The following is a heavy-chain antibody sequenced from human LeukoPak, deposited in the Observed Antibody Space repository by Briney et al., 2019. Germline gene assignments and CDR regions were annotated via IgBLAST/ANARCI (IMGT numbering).Heavy chain of an antibody. CDR1: GFTFSSYA. Sequence: PGGSLRLSCAASGFTFSSYAMSWVRQAPGKGLEWVSAISGSGGSTYYADSVKGRFTISRDNSKNTLYLQMDSLRAGDTAVYYCARGPQQWLATYYFDYWGQGTLVTVSS. V-gene: IGHV3-23*01. CDR2: ISGSGGST. CDR3: ARGPQQWLATYYFDY. J-gene: IGHJ4*02. D-gene: IGHD6-19*01.